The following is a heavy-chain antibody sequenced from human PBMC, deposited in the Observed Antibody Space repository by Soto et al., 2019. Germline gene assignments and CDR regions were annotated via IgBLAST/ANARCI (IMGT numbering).Heavy chain of an antibody. CDR1: CFSFSSLA. CDR3: ANDQTAVTLFDY. J-gene: IGHJ4*02. Sequence: LSCAASCFSFSSLAMSWVRQAPGKGLECVASISGRGVDTLYAGSVKGRFTISRDNSRNTPYLQVNSRRAEDTAGYYCANDQTAVTLFDYWGQGKLVTVSS. CDR2: ISGRGVDT. D-gene: IGHD2-21*02. V-gene: IGHV3-23*01.